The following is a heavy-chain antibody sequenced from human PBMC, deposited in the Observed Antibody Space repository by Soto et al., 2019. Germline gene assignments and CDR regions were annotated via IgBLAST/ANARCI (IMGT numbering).Heavy chain of an antibody. J-gene: IGHJ4*02. CDR1: GGTITTGGHF. CDR2: IYYSGTT. CDR3: ARVVSGSYLDY. D-gene: IGHD1-26*01. Sequence: SETLSLTCTVSGGTITTGGHFWSWIRQYPGKGLEWIGYIYYSGTTHYNPSLKSRVTISIDTSKNQFSLNLSSVAAADTAVYYCARVVSGSYLDYWGQGTLVTVSS. V-gene: IGHV4-31*03.